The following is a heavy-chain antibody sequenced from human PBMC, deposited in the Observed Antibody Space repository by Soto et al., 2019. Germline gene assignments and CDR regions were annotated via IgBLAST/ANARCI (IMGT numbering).Heavy chain of an antibody. D-gene: IGHD3-3*01. CDR2: ISSSGSTI. V-gene: IGHV3-48*04. CDR3: ARNLNDFWSGSNYYMDV. Sequence: GALRLSCAASGFTFSSYAMSWVRQAPGKGLEWVSYISSSGSTIYYADSVKGRFTISRDNAKNSLYLQMNSLRAEDTAVYYCARNLNDFWSGSNYYMDVWGKGTTVTVSS. J-gene: IGHJ6*03. CDR1: GFTFSSYA.